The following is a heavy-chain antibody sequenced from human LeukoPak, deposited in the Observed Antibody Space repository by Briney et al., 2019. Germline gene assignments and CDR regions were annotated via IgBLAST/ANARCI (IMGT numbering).Heavy chain of an antibody. D-gene: IGHD3-22*01. V-gene: IGHV3-9*01. J-gene: IGHJ4*02. CDR1: GFTFDDYA. Sequence: GGSLRPSCAASGFTFDDYAMHWVRQAPGKGLEWVSGISWNSGSIGYADSVKGRFTISRDNAKNSLYLQMNSLRAEDTALYYCAKDRSGYYDSSGPIDYWGQGTLVTVSS. CDR3: AKDRSGYYDSSGPIDY. CDR2: ISWNSGSI.